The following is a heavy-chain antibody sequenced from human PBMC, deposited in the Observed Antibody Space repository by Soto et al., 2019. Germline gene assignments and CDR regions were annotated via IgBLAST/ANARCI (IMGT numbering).Heavy chain of an antibody. CDR1: GDSVSSKSVA. V-gene: IGHV6-1*01. CDR3: ARVRFGQHRSLYDY. CDR2: TYYRSKWYD. D-gene: IGHD3-16*01. Sequence: SQTLSLTCAIFGDSVSSKSVAWNWIRQSPSRGLEWLGRTYYRSKWYDDYAVSVKSRITINPDTSKNQFSLQLNSVTPEDTAVYYCARVRFGQHRSLYDYSGQRILVIGSS. J-gene: IGHJ4*02.